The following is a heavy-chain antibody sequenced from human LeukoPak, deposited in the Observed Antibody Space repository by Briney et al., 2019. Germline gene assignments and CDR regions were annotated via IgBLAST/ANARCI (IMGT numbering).Heavy chain of an antibody. V-gene: IGHV3-49*04. CDR2: IRSKAYGGTT. Sequence: PGGSLRLSCTGSGFTFGDYAMSWVRQAPGKGLEWVGFIRSKAYGGTTQYAASVKGRFTISRDDSKTIAYLQMYSLKTEDTAVYYCSRRPDYASGNHEYYYHMDVWGKGTTVTISS. J-gene: IGHJ6*03. CDR3: SRRPDYASGNHEYYYHMDV. D-gene: IGHD3-10*01. CDR1: GFTFGDYA.